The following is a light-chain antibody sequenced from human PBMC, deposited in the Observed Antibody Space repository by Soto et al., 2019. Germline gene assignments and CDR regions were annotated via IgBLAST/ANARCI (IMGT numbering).Light chain of an antibody. CDR2: GAS. CDR3: QQYGSSGT. Sequence: EIVMTQSPATLSVSPGERATLFCRASQSVSSNLAWYQQKPGQAPRLLIYGASNRATGIPDRFSGSGSGTDFTLTISRLEPEDFAVYYCQQYGSSGTFGQGTKVDIK. CDR1: QSVSSN. J-gene: IGKJ1*01. V-gene: IGKV3-20*01.